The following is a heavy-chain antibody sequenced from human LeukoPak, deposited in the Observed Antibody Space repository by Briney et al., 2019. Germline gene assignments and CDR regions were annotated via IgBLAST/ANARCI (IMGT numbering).Heavy chain of an antibody. J-gene: IGHJ4*02. V-gene: IGHV3-20*04. Sequence: PGGSLRLSCAASGFTFDDYGMSWVRQAPGKGLEWVSGINWNGGSTGYADSVKGRFTISRDNANNSLYLQMNSLRAEDTALYYCARRCYPSHCFDYWGQGTLVTVSS. CDR2: INWNGGST. D-gene: IGHD2-15*01. CDR1: GFTFDDYG. CDR3: ARRCYPSHCFDY.